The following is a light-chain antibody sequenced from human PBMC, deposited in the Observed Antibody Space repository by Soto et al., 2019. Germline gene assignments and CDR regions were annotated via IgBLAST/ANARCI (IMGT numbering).Light chain of an antibody. J-gene: IGLJ1*01. V-gene: IGLV1-40*01. CDR2: ANS. CDR1: SSNIGAGFD. CDR3: KSHVSSLRVWV. Sequence: QSALTQPPSVSGAPGQRVTISCTGSSSNIGAGFDVSWYKQLPGTAPQLLIYANSNRPSGVPDRFSGSKSGTSASLAITGLQPEDDSDYYCKSHVSSLRVWVFGTGTLVTDL.